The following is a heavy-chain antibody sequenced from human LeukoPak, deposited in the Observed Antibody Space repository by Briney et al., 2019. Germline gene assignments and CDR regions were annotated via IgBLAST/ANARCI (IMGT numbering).Heavy chain of an antibody. Sequence: SQTLSLTCAISGDSVSSNSAAWNWIRQSPSTCLEWLGRTYYRSKWYNDYALSVTGRITINSDTSKNHFSLQLNSVTPEDTAVYYCARGAVAHFDYWGQGTLVSVSS. V-gene: IGHV6-1*01. CDR3: ARGAVAHFDY. D-gene: IGHD6-19*01. J-gene: IGHJ4*02. CDR2: TYYRSKWYN. CDR1: GDSVSSNSAA.